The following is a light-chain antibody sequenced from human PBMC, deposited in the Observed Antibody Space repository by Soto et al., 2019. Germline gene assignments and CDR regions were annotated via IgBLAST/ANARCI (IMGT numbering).Light chain of an antibody. Sequence: DMQVTNCPSTLSASVGDRVIITCRASQRLXNWFGWYQQKPGKATNLLIXKESSLKSGVPSRFSGSGSGRDFTLAISSLQPEDSATSYCQQSYRTPPWTFGQGTKVEIK. V-gene: IGKV1-5*03. CDR2: KES. CDR1: QRLXNW. J-gene: IGKJ1*01. CDR3: QQSYRTPPWT.